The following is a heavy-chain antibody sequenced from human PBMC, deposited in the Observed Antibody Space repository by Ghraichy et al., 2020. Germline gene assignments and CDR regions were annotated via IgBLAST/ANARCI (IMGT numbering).Heavy chain of an antibody. CDR2: INHSGST. J-gene: IGHJ6*02. Sequence: SETLSLTRAVYGGSFSGYYWSWIRQPPGKGLEWIGEINHSGSTNYNPSLKSRVTISVDTSKNQFSLKLSSVTAADTAVYYCAILSVAALPSGHYYYYGMDVWGQGTTVTVSS. V-gene: IGHV4-34*01. D-gene: IGHD2-15*01. CDR1: GGSFSGYY. CDR3: AILSVAALPSGHYYYYGMDV.